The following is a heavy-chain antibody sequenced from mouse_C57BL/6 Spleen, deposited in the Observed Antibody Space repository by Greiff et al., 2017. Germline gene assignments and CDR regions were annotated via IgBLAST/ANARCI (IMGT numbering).Heavy chain of an antibody. J-gene: IGHJ4*01. D-gene: IGHD3-1*01. CDR2: IFPGSGST. V-gene: IGHV1-9*01. CDR3: ARHSQSYAMGY. CDR1: GYTFTGYW. Sequence: QVQLQQSGAELVKPGASVKLSCKASGYTFTGYWIAWVKQRPGHGLEWIGEIFPGSGSTNYNEKFKGKATLTADTSSNTAYMQLSSLTTEDSAIYYCARHSQSYAMGYWGQGPSVSVST.